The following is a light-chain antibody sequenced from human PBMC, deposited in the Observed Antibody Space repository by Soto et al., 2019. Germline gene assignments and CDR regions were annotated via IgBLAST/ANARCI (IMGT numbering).Light chain of an antibody. J-gene: IGKJ2*01. CDR3: MQGTRWPPYT. Sequence: EVVMTQSPLSLPVTLGQPASISCRSSQSLAYIDGNTYLSWFQQRPGQSPRRLIYKVSNRESGVPDRFSGSRSGTDFTLKVSRVDAEEVGVYYCMQGTRWPPYTFGQGTKLEIK. CDR1: QSLAYIDGNTY. CDR2: KVS. V-gene: IGKV2-30*01.